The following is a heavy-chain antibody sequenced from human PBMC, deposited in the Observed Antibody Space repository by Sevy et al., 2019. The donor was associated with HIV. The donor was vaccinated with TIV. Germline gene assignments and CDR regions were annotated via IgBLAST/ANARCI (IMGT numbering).Heavy chain of an antibody. CDR1: GGSISNSDSY. V-gene: IGHV4-39*01. J-gene: IGHJ3*02. CDR3: ARRRVEDYYGSGTPPLVNGPFDI. CDR2: IYYSRST. D-gene: IGHD3-10*01. Sequence: SETLSLTCTVSGGSISNSDSYWGWIRQPPGKGLGWIGSIYYSRSTYYNPSLKSRVTLSVDTSKNQFSLKVNSVTAADTALYYCARRRVEDYYGSGTPPLVNGPFDIWGQGTMVTVSS.